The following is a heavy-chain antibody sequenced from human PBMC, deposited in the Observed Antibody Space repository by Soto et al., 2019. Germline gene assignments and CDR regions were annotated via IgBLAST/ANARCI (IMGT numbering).Heavy chain of an antibody. V-gene: IGHV4-39*01. CDR3: ASPGYSSGGSAFDI. CDR2: IYYSGST. CDR1: GCSISSSSYY. Sequence: SETLSLTCTVSGCSISSSSYYWGWIRQPPGKGLEWIGSIYYSGSTYYNPSLKSRVTISVDTSKNQFSLKLSSVTAADTAVYYCASPGYSSGGSAFDIWGQGTMVT. J-gene: IGHJ3*02. D-gene: IGHD6-19*01.